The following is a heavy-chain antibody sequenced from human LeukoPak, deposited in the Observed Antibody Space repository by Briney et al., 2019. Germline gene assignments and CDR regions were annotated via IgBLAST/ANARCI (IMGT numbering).Heavy chain of an antibody. CDR1: GFTFSSYG. V-gene: IGHV3-23*01. Sequence: GGTLRLSCAASGFTFSSYGMSWVRQAPGKGLEWVSAISGSGGSTYYADSVKGRFTISRDNSKNTLYLQMNSLRAEDTAVYYCARAPGISGWSSDYWGQGTLVTVSS. CDR3: ARAPGISGWSSDY. J-gene: IGHJ4*02. CDR2: ISGSGGST. D-gene: IGHD6-19*01.